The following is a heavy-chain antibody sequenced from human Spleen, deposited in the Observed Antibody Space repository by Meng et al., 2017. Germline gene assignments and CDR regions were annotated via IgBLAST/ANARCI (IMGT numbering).Heavy chain of an antibody. J-gene: IGHJ2*01. CDR3: AKYSNQYGYTYGFWYFDL. CDR2: IYSGGNT. V-gene: IGHV3-53*01. Sequence: GESLKISCAASGFTVSHNYMSWVRQAPGKGLEWVSVIYSGGNTYYADSVKGRFTISRDNSKTKLYLRMNTLRAEDTAVYYCAKYSNQYGYTYGFWYFDLWGRGTLVTVSS. D-gene: IGHD5-18*01. CDR1: GFTVSHNY.